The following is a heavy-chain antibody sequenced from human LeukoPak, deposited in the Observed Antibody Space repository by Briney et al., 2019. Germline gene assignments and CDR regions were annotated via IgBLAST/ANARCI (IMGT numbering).Heavy chain of an antibody. Sequence: SVKVFCKASGFTFTSYYMHWVRQAPGQGLEWMAIINPSGGSTSYAQKFQGRVTMTRDTSTSTVYMELSSLRSEDTAVYYCARADGYNNYFDYWGQGTLVTVSS. J-gene: IGHJ4*02. D-gene: IGHD5-24*01. CDR3: ARADGYNNYFDY. CDR2: INPSGGST. CDR1: GFTFTSYY. V-gene: IGHV1-46*01.